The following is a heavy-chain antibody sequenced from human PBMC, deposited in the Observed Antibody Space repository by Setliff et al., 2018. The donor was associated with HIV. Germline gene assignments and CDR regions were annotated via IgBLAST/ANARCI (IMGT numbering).Heavy chain of an antibody. CDR3: ARDHMSVGAWVGATSRGLFQH. J-gene: IGHJ1*01. D-gene: IGHD1-26*01. V-gene: IGHV1-46*01. Sequence: GASVKVSCKASGGTFSSYAISWVRQAPGQGFEWMGVINPSGGSTGYAEKFQGRVTMTRDTSTSTVYMELSSLRSEDTAVYYCARDHMSVGAWVGATSRGLFQHWGQGTLVTVSS. CDR2: INPSGGST. CDR1: GGTFSSYA.